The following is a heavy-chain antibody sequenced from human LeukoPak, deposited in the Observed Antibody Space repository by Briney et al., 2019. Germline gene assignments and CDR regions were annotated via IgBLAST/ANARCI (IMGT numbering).Heavy chain of an antibody. D-gene: IGHD3-9*01. CDR3: ARQKGLRYFDWLPLYYFDY. V-gene: IGHV4-59*08. CDR2: IYYSGST. Sequence: PSETLSLTCTVSGGSISSYYWSWIRQPPGKGLEWIGYIYYSGSTNYNPSLKSRVTISVDTSKNQFSLKLSSVTAADTAVYYCARQKGLRYFDWLPLYYFDYWGQGTLVTVSS. CDR1: GGSISSYY. J-gene: IGHJ4*02.